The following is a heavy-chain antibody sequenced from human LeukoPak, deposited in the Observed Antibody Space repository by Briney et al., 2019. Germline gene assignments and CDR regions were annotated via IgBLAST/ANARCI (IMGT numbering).Heavy chain of an antibody. CDR1: GYIFISYY. CDR2: INPNGGST. CDR3: ARGLTATTTFDT. D-gene: IGHD2-21*02. V-gene: IGHV1-46*01. J-gene: IGHJ4*02. Sequence: GASVKVSCKASGYIFISYYMHWVRQTPGQGLEWMGIINPNGGSTTYAQKFQGRVTMTRDTSTSTVYMELSSLRSEDTAVYYCARGLTATTTFDTWGQGTLVTVSS.